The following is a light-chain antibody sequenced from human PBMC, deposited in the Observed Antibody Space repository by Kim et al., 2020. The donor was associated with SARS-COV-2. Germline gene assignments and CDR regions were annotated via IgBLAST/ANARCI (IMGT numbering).Light chain of an antibody. J-gene: IGKJ4*01. CDR3: QHYYIVPLT. V-gene: IGKV4-1*01. CDR1: QTILYSSNNKDC. CDR2: WAS. Sequence: DIVMTQSPDSLAVSLGERATINCKSSQTILYSSNNKDCLAWYQQKPGQPPKLIINWASTREAGVPDRFSGSGSGTDFTLSISNLQAEDVAFYYCQHYYIVPLTFGGGTKVDIK.